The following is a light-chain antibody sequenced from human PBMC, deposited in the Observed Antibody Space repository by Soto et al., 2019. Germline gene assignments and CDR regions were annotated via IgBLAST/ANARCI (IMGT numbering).Light chain of an antibody. CDR2: GAS. J-gene: IGKJ3*01. CDR3: LLFRGSPT. V-gene: IGKV3-20*01. CDR1: QVVVTAY. Sequence: EIVLTQSPGTLSLSPGERATLSCRASQVVVTAYLHWYQHKPGQAPRLLISGASTRASGIPDRVSGSGVVTDFTPSIDSLEPEDCPVYYCLLFRGSPTFGPGSRVHIK.